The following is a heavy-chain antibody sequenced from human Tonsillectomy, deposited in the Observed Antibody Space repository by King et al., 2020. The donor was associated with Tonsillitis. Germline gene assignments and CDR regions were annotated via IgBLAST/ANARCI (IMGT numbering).Heavy chain of an antibody. Sequence: VQLVESGGGLVQPGGSLRLSCSASGFTFSSYAMHWVRQAPGKGLEYVSAISSNGGSTYYADSVKGRFTISRDNSKNTLYLQMSSLRAEDTAVYYCVKGDYTTTDDKSKNQLNLQMRRLRAEHTAVYYCVKVWKVPAANSYYFDYWGQGTLVTVSS. CDR1: GFTFSSYA. J-gene: IGHJ4*02. CDR3: VKGDYTTTDDKSKNQLNLQMRRLRAEHTAVYYCVKVWKVPAANSYYFDY. V-gene: IGHV3-64D*06. CDR2: ISSNGGST. D-gene: IGHD2-2*01.